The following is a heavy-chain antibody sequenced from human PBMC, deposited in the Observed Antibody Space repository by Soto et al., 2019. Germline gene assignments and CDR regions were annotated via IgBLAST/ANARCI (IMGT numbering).Heavy chain of an antibody. V-gene: IGHV3-23*01. CDR1: GFIFSNYV. J-gene: IGHJ4*02. CDR3: AKESSSDTTLDY. CDR2: ISGSGGNT. D-gene: IGHD6-19*01. Sequence: EVQLLESGGGLVQPGGSLRLSCAASGFIFSNYVMTWVRQAPGKGPEWVSAISGSGGNTYYADSVKGRFTISRDNSKNTLYLQMNSLRAEDTAVYCCAKESSSDTTLDYWGQGPLVTVSS.